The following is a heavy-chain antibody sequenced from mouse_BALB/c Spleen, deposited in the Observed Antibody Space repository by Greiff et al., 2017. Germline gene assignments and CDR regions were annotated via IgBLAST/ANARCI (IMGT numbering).Heavy chain of an antibody. V-gene: IGHV5-6-5*01. CDR2: ISSGGST. CDR3: ARNGDGNPSMDY. J-gene: IGHJ4*01. Sequence: EVQGVESGGGLVKPGGSLKLSCAASGFTFSSYAMSWVRQTPEKRLEWVASISSGGSTYYPDSVKGRFTISRDNARNILYLQMSSLRSEDTAMYYCARNGDGNPSMDYWGQGTSVTVSS. D-gene: IGHD2-1*01. CDR1: GFTFSSYA.